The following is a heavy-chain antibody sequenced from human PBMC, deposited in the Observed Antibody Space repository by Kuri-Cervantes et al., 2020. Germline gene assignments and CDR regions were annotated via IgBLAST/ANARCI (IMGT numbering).Heavy chain of an antibody. V-gene: IGHV4-34*01. CDR2: INHSGST. J-gene: IGHJ4*02. CDR3: AREAWGPEY. CDR1: GGSFSGYY. Sequence: GSLRLSCAVYGGSFSGYYWSWIRQPPGKGLEWIGEINHSGSTNYNPSLKSRVTISVDTSKNQFSLKLSSVTAADTAVYYCAREAWGPEYWGQGTLVTVSS. D-gene: IGHD3-16*01.